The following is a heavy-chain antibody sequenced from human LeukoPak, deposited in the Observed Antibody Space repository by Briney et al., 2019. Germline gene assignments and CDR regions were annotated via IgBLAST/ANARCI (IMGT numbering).Heavy chain of an antibody. CDR2: ISSSGLTM. D-gene: IGHD4-17*01. CDR1: GFTFSSYE. J-gene: IGHJ4*02. CDR3: ARRTTGDDY. Sequence: GGSLRLSCAASGFTFSSYEMNWVRQAPGRGLEWVSYISSSGLTMYYADSVKGRFTISRDNAKNSLYLQMNSLSAEDTGVYYCARRTTGDDYWGQGTLVTVSS. V-gene: IGHV3-48*03.